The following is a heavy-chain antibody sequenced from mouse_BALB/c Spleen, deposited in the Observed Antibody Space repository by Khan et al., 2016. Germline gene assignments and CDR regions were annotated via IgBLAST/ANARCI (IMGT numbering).Heavy chain of an antibody. CDR1: GYTFTDYS. J-gene: IGHJ1*01. Sequence: QIQLVQSGPELKKPGETVKISCKASGYTFTDYSMHWVKQAPGKGLKWMGWRNTETGEQTYAENFRGRFALSLETSASTAYLQINNPKHEEPPTYLRAVRVRRYVDVWGAGTKATVA. CDR2: RNTETGEQ. V-gene: IGHV9-2-1*01. CDR3: AVRVRRYVDV. D-gene: IGHD1-2*01.